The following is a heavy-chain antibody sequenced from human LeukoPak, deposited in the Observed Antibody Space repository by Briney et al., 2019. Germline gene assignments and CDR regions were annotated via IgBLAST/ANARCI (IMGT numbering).Heavy chain of an antibody. CDR3: AKDQGLYND. V-gene: IGHV3-23*01. D-gene: IGHD1-14*01. Sequence: PGGSLRLSCAASGFTFSSYEMNWVRQAPGKGLEWVSGILNSGGTTFYADSVKGRFTISRDNSKNTLYLQMNSLRAEDTAVYYCAKDQGLYNDWGQGTLVTVSS. CDR2: ILNSGGTT. CDR1: GFTFSSYE. J-gene: IGHJ4*02.